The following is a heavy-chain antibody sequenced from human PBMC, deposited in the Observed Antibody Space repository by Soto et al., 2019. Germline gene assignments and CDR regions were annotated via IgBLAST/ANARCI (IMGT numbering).Heavy chain of an antibody. D-gene: IGHD2-2*01. Sequence: VASVKVSCKASGYTLSSLGISWVRQVPGEGLEWMGWISSYNGDTNYAQKFQDRVTMTTDTSTSTTYMELRSLRSEDTAVYYCARRDCISTSCQPSPDGAMYGMDVWGQGTTVTVSS. CDR2: ISSYNGDT. J-gene: IGHJ6*02. V-gene: IGHV1-18*01. CDR3: ARRDCISTSCQPSPDGAMYGMDV. CDR1: GYTLSSLG.